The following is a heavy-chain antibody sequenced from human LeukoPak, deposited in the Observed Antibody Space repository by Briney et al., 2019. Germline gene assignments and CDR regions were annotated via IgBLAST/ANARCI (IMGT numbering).Heavy chain of an antibody. J-gene: IGHJ4*02. CDR2: IKSKTDGGTT. V-gene: IGHV3-15*01. D-gene: IGHD6-19*01. CDR1: GFTFSNAW. CDR3: TTTGYSSGWYRYYFDY. Sequence: GGSLRLSCAAPGFTFSNAWMSWVRQAPGKGLEWVGRIKSKTDGGTTDYAAPVKGRFTISRDDSKNTLYLQMNSLKTEDTAVYYCTTTGYSSGWYRYYFDYWGQGTLVTVSS.